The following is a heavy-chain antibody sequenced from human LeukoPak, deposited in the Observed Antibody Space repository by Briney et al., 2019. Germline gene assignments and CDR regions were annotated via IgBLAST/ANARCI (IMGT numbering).Heavy chain of an antibody. D-gene: IGHD6-19*01. CDR2: INSDYSL. CDR1: GFTFSRYE. V-gene: IGHV3-48*03. CDR3: AASLSGGWGPVEGY. Sequence: GGSLRLSCAASGFTFSRYEMNWVRQAPGKGLEWVSYINSDYSLRYADSVKGRFTISRDNAKNSLYLQMNSLRAEDTAVYYCAASLSGGWGPVEGYWGQGTLVTVSS. J-gene: IGHJ4*02.